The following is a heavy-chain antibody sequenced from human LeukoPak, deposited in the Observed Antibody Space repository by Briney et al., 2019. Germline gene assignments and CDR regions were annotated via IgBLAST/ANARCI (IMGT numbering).Heavy chain of an antibody. CDR1: GGSVSSGSYY. CDR2: VNLQGGT. CDR3: AREGGSYRPLDY. Sequence: SETLSLTCTVSGGSVSSGSYYWSWIRQPPGKGLEWIGEVNLQGGTNYNPSLLRRVAISVDTSANHVSLQMTSVTAADTAVYYCAREGGSYRPLDYSGQGTLVTVSS. V-gene: IGHV4-61*03. J-gene: IGHJ4*02. D-gene: IGHD3-16*02.